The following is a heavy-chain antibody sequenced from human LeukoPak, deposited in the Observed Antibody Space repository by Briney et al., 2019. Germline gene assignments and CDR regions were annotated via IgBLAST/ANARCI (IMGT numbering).Heavy chain of an antibody. CDR2: IYYSGST. Sequence: PPETLSLTCTVSGGSISSYYWSWIRQPPGKGLEWIGYIYYSGSTNYNPSLKSRVTISVDTSKNQFSLKLSSVTAADTAVYYCARGKRWELHAFDTWGQGTMVTVSS. D-gene: IGHD1-26*01. CDR3: ARGKRWELHAFDT. CDR1: GGSISSYY. V-gene: IGHV4-59*01. J-gene: IGHJ3*02.